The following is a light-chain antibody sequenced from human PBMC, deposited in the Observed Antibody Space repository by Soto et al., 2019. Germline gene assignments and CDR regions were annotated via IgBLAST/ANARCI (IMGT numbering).Light chain of an antibody. CDR3: QQYGSSPHT. J-gene: IGKJ2*01. V-gene: IGKV3-20*01. Sequence: EIVLTQSPGTLSLSPGERATLSCRASQSVSSSYLAWYQHKPGQAPRLLIYGASSRATGIPDRFSGSGSGTDFTLTISRLQPEDFPVYYCQQYGSSPHTFGHRTKLQIK. CDR1: QSVSSSY. CDR2: GAS.